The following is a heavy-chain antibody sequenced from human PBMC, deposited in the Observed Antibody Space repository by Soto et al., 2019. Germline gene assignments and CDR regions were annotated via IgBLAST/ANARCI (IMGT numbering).Heavy chain of an antibody. CDR3: TRPTSSGWYY. Sequence: GGSLRLSCAASGFTFSGSAMHWVRQASGKGLEWVGRIRSKANNYATAYAASVKGRFTISRDDSKNTAYLQMNSLKTEDTAVYYCTRPTSSGWYYWVQGTLVTVSS. V-gene: IGHV3-73*01. D-gene: IGHD6-19*01. CDR2: IRSKANNYAT. J-gene: IGHJ4*02. CDR1: GFTFSGSA.